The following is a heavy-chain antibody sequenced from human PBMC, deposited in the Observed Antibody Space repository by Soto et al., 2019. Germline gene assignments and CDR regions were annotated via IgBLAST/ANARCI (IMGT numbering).Heavy chain of an antibody. CDR1: GGSISSSSYY. J-gene: IGHJ6*03. Sequence: SETLSLTCTVSGGSISSSSYYWGWIRQPPGKGLEWIGSIYYSGSTYYNPSLKSRVTISVDTSKNQFSLKLSSVTAADTAVYYCARGQYYYHYYLDVWSKGTTVTVSS. V-gene: IGHV4-39*01. CDR3: ARGQYYYHYYLDV. CDR2: IYYSGST.